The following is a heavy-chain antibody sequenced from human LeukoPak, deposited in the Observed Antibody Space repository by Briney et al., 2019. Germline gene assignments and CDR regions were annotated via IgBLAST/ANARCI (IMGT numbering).Heavy chain of an antibody. V-gene: IGHV4-38-2*02. CDR1: DYSISSDYY. CDR3: ARDIVRCSSTSCYSYYSYYMDV. Sequence: SETLSLTCTVSDYSISSDYYWGWIRRPPGRGLEWIGSIYHSGNTYYDPSLKSRVTISVDTSKNQFSLKLSSVTAADTAVYYCARDIVRCSSTSCYSYYSYYMDVWGKGTTVTVSS. D-gene: IGHD2-2*02. CDR2: IYHSGNT. J-gene: IGHJ6*03.